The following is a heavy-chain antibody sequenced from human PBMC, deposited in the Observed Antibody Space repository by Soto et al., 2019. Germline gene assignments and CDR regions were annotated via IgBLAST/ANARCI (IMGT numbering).Heavy chain of an antibody. CDR3: AIWRVGHAHPYCMDF. V-gene: IGHV1-18*01. CDR1: GYTFTSYG. J-gene: IGHJ6*04. D-gene: IGHD2-8*01. CDR2: ISAYNGNT. Sequence: ASVKVSCKAAGYTFTSYGISWVRQAPGQGLEWMGWISAYNGNTNYAQKLQGRVTMTTDTSTSTAYMELRSLRSDDTAVYYCAIWRVGHAHPYCMDFRCKGTTGTVSS.